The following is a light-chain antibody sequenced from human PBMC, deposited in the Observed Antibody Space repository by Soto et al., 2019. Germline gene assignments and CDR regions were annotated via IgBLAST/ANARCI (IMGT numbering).Light chain of an antibody. J-gene: IGKJ4*01. CDR1: QTISTW. CDR3: QQYNSYPLT. V-gene: IGKV1-5*01. CDR2: DAS. Sequence: DIQVTQSPPTLSASVGDRVTITCRASQTISTWMAWYQQKPGKAPKLLVYDASTLQSGVASRFSGSGSGTEFTLIISGLQPDDSATYYCQQYNSYPLTFGGGTKVDNK.